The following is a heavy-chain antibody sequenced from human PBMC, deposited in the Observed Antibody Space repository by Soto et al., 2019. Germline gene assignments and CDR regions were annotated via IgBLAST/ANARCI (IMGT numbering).Heavy chain of an antibody. CDR2: IYYNGNT. CDR1: GGSISSYY. V-gene: IGHV4-59*01. J-gene: IGHJ6*02. D-gene: IGHD4-4*01. CDR3: ARDGYTVTPNYYYGMDV. Sequence: QVQLQESGPGLVKPSETLSLTCTVSGGSISSYYWSWIRQPPGKGLEWIGYIYYNGNTNYNPSLKSRVTISVDTSKNQFSLKLRSVTAVDTAVYYCARDGYTVTPNYYYGMDVWGQGTTVTVSS.